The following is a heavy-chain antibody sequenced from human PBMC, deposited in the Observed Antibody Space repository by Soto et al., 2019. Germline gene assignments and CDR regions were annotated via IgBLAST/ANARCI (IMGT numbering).Heavy chain of an antibody. CDR2: IKEDGSEK. Sequence: EVQLVESGGGLVQPGGSLRLSCAASGFTFSSYWMSWVRQAPGKGLEWVANIKEDGSEKYYVDSVKGRFTISRDDAKNSLYLQMNSLRAEDTAVYYCARTLPQYCSSTTCWGAFDIWGQGTMVTVSS. J-gene: IGHJ3*02. CDR1: GFTFSSYW. D-gene: IGHD2-2*01. V-gene: IGHV3-7*01. CDR3: ARTLPQYCSSTTCWGAFDI.